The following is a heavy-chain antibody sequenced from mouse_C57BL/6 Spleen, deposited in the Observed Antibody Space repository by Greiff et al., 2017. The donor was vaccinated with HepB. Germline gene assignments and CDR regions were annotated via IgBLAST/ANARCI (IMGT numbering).Heavy chain of an antibody. Sequence: VKLQESGAELARPGASVKLSCKASGYTFTSYGISWVKQRTGQGLEWIGEIYPRSGNTYYNEKFKGKATLTADKSSSTAYMELRSLTSEDSAVYFCARGQTGTDYWGQGTTLTVSS. CDR2: IYPRSGNT. J-gene: IGHJ2*01. D-gene: IGHD4-1*01. V-gene: IGHV1-81*01. CDR1: GYTFTSYG. CDR3: ARGQTGTDY.